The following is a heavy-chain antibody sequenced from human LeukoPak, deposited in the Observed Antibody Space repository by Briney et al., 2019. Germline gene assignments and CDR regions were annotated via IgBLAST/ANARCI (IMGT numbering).Heavy chain of an antibody. CDR1: GGSFSGYY. J-gene: IGHJ5*02. CDR2: INHSGST. CDR3: ARPNYYSPVGFDP. V-gene: IGHV4-34*01. Sequence: SETLSLTCAVYGGSFSGYYWSWIRQPPGKGLEWIGEINHSGSTNYNPSLKSRVTISVDTSKNQFSLKLSSVTAADTAVYYCARPNYYSPVGFDPWGQGTLVTVSS. D-gene: IGHD3-10*01.